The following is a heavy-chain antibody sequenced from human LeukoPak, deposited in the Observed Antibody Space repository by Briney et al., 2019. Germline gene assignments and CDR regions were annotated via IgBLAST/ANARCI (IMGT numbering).Heavy chain of an antibody. CDR1: GFTFSSYA. Sequence: GRSLRLSCAASGFTFSSYAMHWVRQAPGKGLGWVAVISYDGSYKYYADSVKGRFTISRDNSKNTLYLQMNSLRPEDTAVYYCARDPTNWNYVHYFDYWGQGTLVTVSS. CDR3: ARDPTNWNYVHYFDY. D-gene: IGHD1-7*01. V-gene: IGHV3-30*04. CDR2: ISYDGSYK. J-gene: IGHJ4*02.